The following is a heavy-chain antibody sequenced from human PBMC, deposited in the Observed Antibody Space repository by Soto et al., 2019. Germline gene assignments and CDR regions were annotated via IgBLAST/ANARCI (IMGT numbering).Heavy chain of an antibody. J-gene: IGHJ6*02. D-gene: IGHD5-12*01. V-gene: IGHV3-15*07. Sequence: GGFLRLSCAASGFTFSNAWMNWVRQAPGKGLEWVGRIKSKTDGGTTDHAAPVKGRFTISRDDSKNTLYLQMNSLKTEDTAVYYCTTDELSWGYDTTRGPYYYYYYGMDVWGQGTTVTVSS. CDR2: IKSKTDGGTT. CDR1: GFTFSNAW. CDR3: TTDELSWGYDTTRGPYYYYYYGMDV.